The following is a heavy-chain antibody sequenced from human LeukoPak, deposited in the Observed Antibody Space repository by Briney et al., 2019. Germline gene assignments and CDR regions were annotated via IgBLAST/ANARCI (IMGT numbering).Heavy chain of an antibody. V-gene: IGHV5-51*01. CDR2: IYPGDSET. CDR3: ATFGDQWLLS. Sequence: GGSLQISCQGSGYSFTSYWIGWVRQMPGKGLEWMGIIYPGDSETRYSPSFQGQVTISADKSISTAYLQWSSLKASDTAMYYCATFGDQWLLSWGQGTLVTVSS. D-gene: IGHD6-19*01. J-gene: IGHJ4*02. CDR1: GYSFTSYW.